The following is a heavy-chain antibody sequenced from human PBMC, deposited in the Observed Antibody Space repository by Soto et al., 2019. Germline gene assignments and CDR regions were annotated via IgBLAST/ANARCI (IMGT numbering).Heavy chain of an antibody. CDR3: ARDINCSGGSCYSFDP. V-gene: IGHV4-31*03. CDR2: IYYSGST. Sequence: PSETLSLTCTVSGGSISSGGYYWSWIRQHPGKGLEWIGYIYYSGSTYYNPSLKSRVTISVDTSKNQFSLKLSSVTAADTAVYYCARDINCSGGSCYSFDPWGQGTLVTVSS. J-gene: IGHJ5*02. CDR1: GGSISSGGYY. D-gene: IGHD2-15*01.